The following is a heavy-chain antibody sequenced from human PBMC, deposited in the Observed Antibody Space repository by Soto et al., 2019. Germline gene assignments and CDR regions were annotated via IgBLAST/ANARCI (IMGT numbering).Heavy chain of an antibody. CDR1: GGTFSSYP. CDR2: IIPFFGTS. CDR3: AWVRHITNCGMAV. D-gene: IGHD2-21*01. V-gene: IGHV1-69*01. J-gene: IGHJ6*04. Sequence: QVQLVQSGAEVKKPGSSVKVSCEASGGTFSSYPINWVRQAPGQRREWMGGIIPFFGTSNYAQKFQGRVTITADDSTSTAYMELRSLRSADTAVYYCAWVRHITNCGMAVWGEGTTVTVSS.